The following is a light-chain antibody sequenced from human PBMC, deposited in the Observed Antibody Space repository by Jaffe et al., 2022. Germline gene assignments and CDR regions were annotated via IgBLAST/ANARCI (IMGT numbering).Light chain of an antibody. CDR1: SSDVGRYNY. CDR3: SSYTGSTTLVI. CDR2: EVS. J-gene: IGLJ2*01. Sequence: QSALTQPASVSGSPGQSITISCTGTSSDVGRYNYVAWYQQHTGKAPKLMIYEVSSRPSGISNRFSGSKSGNTASLTISRLQAEDEADYYCSSYTGSTTLVIFGGGTTLTVL. V-gene: IGLV2-14*01.